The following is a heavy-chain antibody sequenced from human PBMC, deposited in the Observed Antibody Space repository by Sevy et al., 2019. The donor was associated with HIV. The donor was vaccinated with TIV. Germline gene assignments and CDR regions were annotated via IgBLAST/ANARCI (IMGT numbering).Heavy chain of an antibody. CDR2: IKSKTDGGTT. V-gene: IGHV3-15*07. CDR3: TTDGGGYNYGYSFDY. Sequence: GGSLRLSCAASGFTFSNAWMNWVRQAPGKGLEWVGRIKSKTDGGTTDYAAPVKGRFTISRDDSNNTLYLQMNSLKTQDTAVYYSTTDGGGYNYGYSFDYWGQGTLVTVSS. J-gene: IGHJ4*02. D-gene: IGHD5-18*01. CDR1: GFTFSNAW.